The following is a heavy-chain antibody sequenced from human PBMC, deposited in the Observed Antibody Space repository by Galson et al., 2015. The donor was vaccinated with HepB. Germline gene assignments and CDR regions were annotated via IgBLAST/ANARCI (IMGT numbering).Heavy chain of an antibody. CDR3: ATLDAAGLYPTVFDI. CDR2: FDADSGET. V-gene: IGHV1-24*01. J-gene: IGHJ1*01. D-gene: IGHD1-1*01. CDR1: GYSLTELS. Sequence: SVKVSCKASGYSLTELSIHWVRQAPGQGLEWVGGFDADSGETVYKQKFQGRVTMTEDISTDTAYMELTSLRSEDTAVYFCATLDAAGLYPTVFDIWGQGTLVTVSS.